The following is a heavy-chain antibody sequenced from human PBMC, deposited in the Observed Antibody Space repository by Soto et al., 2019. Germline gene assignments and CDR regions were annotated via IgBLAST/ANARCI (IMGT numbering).Heavy chain of an antibody. J-gene: IGHJ4*02. V-gene: IGHV3-30-3*01. Sequence: QVQLVESGGGVVQPGRSLRLSCAASGFTFSSYAMHWVRQAPGKGLEWVAVISYDGSNKYYADSVKGRFTISRDNSKNTLYLQMNSLRAEDTAVYYGARGLKGGYSYGYFDYWGQGTLVTVSS. D-gene: IGHD5-18*01. CDR1: GFTFSSYA. CDR3: ARGLKGGYSYGYFDY. CDR2: ISYDGSNK.